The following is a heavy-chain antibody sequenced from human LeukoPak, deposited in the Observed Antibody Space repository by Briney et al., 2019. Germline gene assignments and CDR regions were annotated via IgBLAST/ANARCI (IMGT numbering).Heavy chain of an antibody. V-gene: IGHV3-23*01. D-gene: IGHD1-26*01. Sequence: GGSLRLSCVASGFTFSNYAMSWVRQAPGKGLDWVSAISYNGGSTYYAGSVKGRFTISRDNSKHTLYLQMNSLRAEDTALYYCAKGIKWELLFVYWGQGTLVTVSS. J-gene: IGHJ4*02. CDR3: AKGIKWELLFVY. CDR1: GFTFSNYA. CDR2: ISYNGGST.